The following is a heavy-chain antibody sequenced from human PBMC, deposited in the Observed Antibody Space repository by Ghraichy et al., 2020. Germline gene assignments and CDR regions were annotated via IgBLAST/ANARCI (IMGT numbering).Heavy chain of an antibody. CDR2: INHSGST. J-gene: IGHJ4*02. Sequence: SETLSLTCAVYGGSFSGYYWSWIRQPPGKGLEWIGEINHSGSTNYNPSLKSRVTISVDTSKNQFSLKLSSVTAADTAVYYCASRNRAPTGDDLDYWGQGTLVTVSS. V-gene: IGHV4-34*01. D-gene: IGHD7-27*01. CDR1: GGSFSGYY. CDR3: ASRNRAPTGDDLDY.